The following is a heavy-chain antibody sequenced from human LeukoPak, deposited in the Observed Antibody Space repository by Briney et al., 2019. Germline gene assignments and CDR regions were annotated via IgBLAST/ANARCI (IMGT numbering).Heavy chain of an antibody. D-gene: IGHD3-22*01. CDR1: GGSISSYY. Sequence: SETLSLTCTVSGGSISSYYWSWIRQPAGKGLEWIGRIYTSGSTNYNPSLKSRVTMSVDTSKNQFSLKLSSVTAADTAVYYCARGSEYYDSSGYYFGYWYFDLWGRGTLVTVSS. CDR2: IYTSGST. CDR3: ARGSEYYDSSGYYFGYWYFDL. V-gene: IGHV4-4*07. J-gene: IGHJ2*01.